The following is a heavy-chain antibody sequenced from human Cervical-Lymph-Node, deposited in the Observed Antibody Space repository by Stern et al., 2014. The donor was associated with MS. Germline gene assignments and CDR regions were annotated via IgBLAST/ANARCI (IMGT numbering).Heavy chain of an antibody. CDR3: ASGGSAWEPFGMDV. CDR2: INHDGSQR. CDR1: RFAFSSFA. V-gene: IGHV3-33*08. D-gene: IGHD2-15*01. Sequence: VQLVESGGGVVHPGRSLRLSCAASRFAFSSFAMHWVRQAPGKGLEWVAIINHDGSQRNYADSVKGRFTVSRDNSENTVSLEMNSLRAEDTAVYYCASGGSAWEPFGMDVWGQGTTVIVSS. J-gene: IGHJ6*02.